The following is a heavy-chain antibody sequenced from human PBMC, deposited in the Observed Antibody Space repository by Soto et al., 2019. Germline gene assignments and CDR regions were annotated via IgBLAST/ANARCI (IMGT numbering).Heavy chain of an antibody. CDR2: ISAYNGNT. Sequence: ASVKVSCKASGYTFTSYGISGVRQAPGQGLEWMGWISAYNGNTNYAQKLQGRVTMTTDTSTSTAYMELRSLRSDDTAVYYCARLGWDYDNTGFPRAWGQGTLVTVSS. CDR3: ARLGWDYDNTGFPRA. J-gene: IGHJ1*01. CDR1: GYTFTSYG. V-gene: IGHV1-18*01. D-gene: IGHD3-22*01.